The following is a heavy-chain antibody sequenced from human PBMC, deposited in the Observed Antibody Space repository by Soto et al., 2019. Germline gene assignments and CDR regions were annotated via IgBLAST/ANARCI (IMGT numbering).Heavy chain of an antibody. J-gene: IGHJ4*02. D-gene: IGHD5-18*01. V-gene: IGHV3-23*01. CDR1: GFTFSSYA. CDR2: ISGSGGST. CDR3: AKGGWIQLWPPIDY. Sequence: PGGSLRLSCAASGFTFSSYAMSWVRQAPGKGLEWVSAISGSGGSTYYADSVKGRFTISRDNSKNTLYLQMNSLRAEDTAVYYCAKGGWIQLWPPIDYWGQGTLVTVSS.